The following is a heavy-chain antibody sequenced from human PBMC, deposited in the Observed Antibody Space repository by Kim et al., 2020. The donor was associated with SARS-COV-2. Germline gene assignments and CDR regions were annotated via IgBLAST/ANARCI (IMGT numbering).Heavy chain of an antibody. CDR3: ATDRGSSRYHIDFDY. V-gene: IGHV1-24*01. J-gene: IGHJ4*02. D-gene: IGHD6-13*01. CDR2: FDPEDGET. Sequence: ASVKVSCKVSGYTLTELSMHWVRQAPGKGLEWMGGFDPEDGETIYAQKFQGRVTMTEDTSTDTAYMELSSLRSEDTAVYYCATDRGSSRYHIDFDYWGQGTLVTVSS. CDR1: GYTLTELS.